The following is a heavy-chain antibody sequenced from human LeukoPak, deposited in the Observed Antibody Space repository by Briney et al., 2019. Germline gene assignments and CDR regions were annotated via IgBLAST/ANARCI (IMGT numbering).Heavy chain of an antibody. CDR2: IRSKANSYAT. Sequence: GGSLRLSCAASGFTFSGSAMLWVRQASGQGLEWVGRIRSKANSYATAYAASVKGRFTISRDDSKNTAYLQMNSLKTEDTAVYYCTTRDPNAFDIWGQGTMVTVSS. J-gene: IGHJ3*02. V-gene: IGHV3-73*01. CDR3: TTRDPNAFDI. CDR1: GFTFSGSA.